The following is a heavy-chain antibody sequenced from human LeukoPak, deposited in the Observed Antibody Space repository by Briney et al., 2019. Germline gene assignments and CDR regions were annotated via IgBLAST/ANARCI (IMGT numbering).Heavy chain of an antibody. Sequence: PGGSLRLSCAASGFTFSDYGMNWVRQAPGKGLEWVSFISSNSTSIYYADSVKGRFTISRDNAGSSLFLRMNSLRDEDTAVYYCARSGVVAVLFPTDFDYWGQGALVTVSS. CDR3: ARSGVVAVLFPTDFDY. D-gene: IGHD3-10*01. CDR2: ISSNSTSI. V-gene: IGHV3-21*01. CDR1: GFTFSDYG. J-gene: IGHJ4*02.